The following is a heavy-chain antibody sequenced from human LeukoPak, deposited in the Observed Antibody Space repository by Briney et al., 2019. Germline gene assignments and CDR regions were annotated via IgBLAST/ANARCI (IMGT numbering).Heavy chain of an antibody. V-gene: IGHV3-7*01. CDR1: GFTFSSYW. J-gene: IGHJ4*02. Sequence: GGSLRHSCAASGFTFSSYWMIWVRQAPGKGLEWVANIKQDGSEKYYVDSVKGRFTISRDNAKNSLYLQMNSLRAGDTAMYYCARDIYDGYGYHRPFDYWGQGTLVTVSS. CDR2: IKQDGSEK. D-gene: IGHD3-22*01. CDR3: ARDIYDGYGYHRPFDY.